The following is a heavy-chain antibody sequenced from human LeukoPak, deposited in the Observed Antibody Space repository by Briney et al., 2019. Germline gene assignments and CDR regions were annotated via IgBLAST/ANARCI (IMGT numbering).Heavy chain of an antibody. V-gene: IGHV3-9*01. CDR3: AKDSAVVKAYFQH. CDR2: ISWNSGSI. CDR1: GFTFDDYA. J-gene: IGHJ1*01. Sequence: PGRSLRLSCAASGFTFDDYAMHWVRQAPGKGLEGVSGISWNSGSIDYADSVKGGFTISRDNAKNSLYLQMNSLRAEDTALYYCAKDSAVVKAYFQHWGQGTLVTVSS. D-gene: IGHD4-23*01.